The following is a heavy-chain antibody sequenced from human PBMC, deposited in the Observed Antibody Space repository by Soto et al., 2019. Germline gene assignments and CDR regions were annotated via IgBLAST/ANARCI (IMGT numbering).Heavy chain of an antibody. V-gene: IGHV1-69*01. J-gene: IGHJ6*02. D-gene: IGHD4-17*01. CDR2: ILPLSGTG. CDR1: GGTFSNYA. Sequence: EQSGAEVKRPGSSVKVSCEASGGTFSNYAISWVRQAPGQGLEWMGGILPLSGTGHYPQKFQGRVTITADESSSTIYLELRSLRSEDAAVYYCVRDTWGVTVADTDDYYYGMDVWGQGTTVIVSS. CDR3: VRDTWGVTVADTDDYYYGMDV.